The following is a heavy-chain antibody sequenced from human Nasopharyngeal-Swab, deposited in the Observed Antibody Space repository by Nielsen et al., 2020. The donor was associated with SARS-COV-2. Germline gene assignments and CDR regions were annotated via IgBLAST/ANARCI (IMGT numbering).Heavy chain of an antibody. D-gene: IGHD5-24*01. V-gene: IGHV3-9*01. CDR1: GFTFDDYA. J-gene: IGHJ3*02. Sequence: SLKISCAASGFTFDDYAMHWVRQAPGKGLGWVSGISWNSKAIDYVDSVKGRFTISRDNAKNSLYLQMNSLRAEDTALYYCAKDIPDGAFDIWGQGTMVTVSS. CDR3: AKDIPDGAFDI. CDR2: ISWNSKAI.